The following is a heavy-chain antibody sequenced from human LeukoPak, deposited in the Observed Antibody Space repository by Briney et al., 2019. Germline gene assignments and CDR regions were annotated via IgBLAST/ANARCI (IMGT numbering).Heavy chain of an antibody. CDR3: ARAAIAVAGTWFDP. D-gene: IGHD6-19*01. CDR1: GGTFSSYA. J-gene: IGHJ5*02. Sequence: SVKVSCKASGGTFSSYAISWVRQAPGQGLEWMGGIIPIFGTANYAQKFQGRVTMTRDMSTSTVYMELSSLRSEDTAVYYCARAAIAVAGTWFDPWGQGTLVTVSS. CDR2: IIPIFGTA. V-gene: IGHV1-69*05.